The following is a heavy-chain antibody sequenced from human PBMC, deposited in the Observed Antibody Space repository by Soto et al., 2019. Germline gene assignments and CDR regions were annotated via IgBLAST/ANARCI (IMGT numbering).Heavy chain of an antibody. CDR1: GFTFSSYG. V-gene: IGHV3-30*18. CDR3: AKETSSYDFWSGIMGDYYYGMDV. Sequence: GGSLRLSCAASGFTFSSYGMHWVRQAPGKGLEWVAVISYDGSNKYYADSVKGRFTISRDNSKNTLYLQMNSLRAEDTAVYYCAKETSSYDFWSGIMGDYYYGMDVWGQGTTVTVSS. CDR2: ISYDGSNK. D-gene: IGHD3-3*01. J-gene: IGHJ6*02.